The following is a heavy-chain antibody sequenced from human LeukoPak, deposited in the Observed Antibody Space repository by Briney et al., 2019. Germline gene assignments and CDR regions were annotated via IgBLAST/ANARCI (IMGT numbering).Heavy chain of an antibody. J-gene: IGHJ5*02. CDR1: GYTFTGYY. Sequence: GASVKVSCKASGYTFTGYYMHWVRQAPGQGLEWMGWINPNSGDTNYAQKFQGRVTMTRDTSISTAYMELSRLRSDDTAVYYCARAYYDFWSAASNWFDPWGQGTLVTVSS. CDR2: INPNSGDT. CDR3: ARAYYDFWSAASNWFDP. D-gene: IGHD3-3*01. V-gene: IGHV1-2*02.